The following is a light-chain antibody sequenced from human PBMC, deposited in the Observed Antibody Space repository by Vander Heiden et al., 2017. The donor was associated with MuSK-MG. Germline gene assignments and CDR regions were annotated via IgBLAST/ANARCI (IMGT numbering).Light chain of an antibody. CDR3: QQSFATPRT. Sequence: DVRMAQSTSYLSASLGDRVIISCRASQNISTYLNWYLQKPGKAPSLLVYRASRLQNGVPSRFSGSGSGADFALIIDGLQVEDFVTYYCQQSFATPRTFGQGTKVDMK. V-gene: IGKV1-39*01. J-gene: IGKJ2*01. CDR1: QNISTY. CDR2: RAS.